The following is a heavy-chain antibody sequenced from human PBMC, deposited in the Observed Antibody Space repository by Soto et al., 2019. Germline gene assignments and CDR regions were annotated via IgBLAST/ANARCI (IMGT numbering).Heavy chain of an antibody. CDR1: GFTFSSYG. CDR3: AKAEWELPYFDY. Sequence: GGSLRLSCAASGFTFSSYGMHWVRQAPGKGLEWVAVISYDGSNKYYADSVKGRFTISRDNSKNTLYLQMNSLRAEDTAVYYCAKAEWELPYFDYWGQGTLVTV. J-gene: IGHJ4*02. CDR2: ISYDGSNK. V-gene: IGHV3-30*18. D-gene: IGHD1-26*01.